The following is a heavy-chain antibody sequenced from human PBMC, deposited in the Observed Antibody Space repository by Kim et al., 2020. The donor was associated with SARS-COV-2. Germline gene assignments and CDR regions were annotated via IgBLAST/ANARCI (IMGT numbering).Heavy chain of an antibody. J-gene: IGHJ1*01. D-gene: IGHD3-22*01. Sequence: SETLSLTCTVSGGSISSSSYYWGWIRQPPGKGLEWIGSIYYSGSTYYNPSLKSRVTISVDTSKNQFSLKLISVTAADTAVYYCATYYYDSSGQKRYFQLWGQGTLVTVSS. CDR2: IYYSGST. CDR1: GGSISSSSYY. V-gene: IGHV4-39*01. CDR3: ATYYYDSSGQKRYFQL.